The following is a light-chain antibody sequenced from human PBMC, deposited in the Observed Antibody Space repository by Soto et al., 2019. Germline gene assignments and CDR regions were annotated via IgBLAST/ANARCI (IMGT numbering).Light chain of an antibody. V-gene: IGKV3-20*01. CDR3: QQFSSSPLT. CDR2: GVF. Sequence: VVLTQSPGTLSLSPGERATLSCRASESLLSNHLAWYQQKPGQAPRLLIYGVFRRATGIPDRFSGSGSGTDFTLTISRLEPEDLAVYYCQQFSSSPLTFGGGTKVDIK. CDR1: ESLLSNH. J-gene: IGKJ4*01.